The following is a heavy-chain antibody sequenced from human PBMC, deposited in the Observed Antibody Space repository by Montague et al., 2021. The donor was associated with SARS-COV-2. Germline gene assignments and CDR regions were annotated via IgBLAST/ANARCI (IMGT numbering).Heavy chain of an antibody. D-gene: IGHD1-26*01. V-gene: IGHV4-61*02. J-gene: IGHJ4*02. CDR2: IYTSGST. CDR1: GDSVSSEIYY. CDR3: ARVGGNHYRSFDY. Sequence: TLSLTCTVSGDSVSSEIYYWSWIRQPAGKGLEWIGRIYTSGSTNYNSSLRSRVTISVDTSKNQFSLRLSSVTAADTAVYYCARVGGNHYRSFDYWGQGTLVTVSS.